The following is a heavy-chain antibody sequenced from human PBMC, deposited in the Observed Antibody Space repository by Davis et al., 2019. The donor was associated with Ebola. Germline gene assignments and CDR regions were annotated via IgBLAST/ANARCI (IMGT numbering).Heavy chain of an antibody. D-gene: IGHD6-19*01. CDR2: IYYSGST. Sequence: PSETLSLTCTVSGGSISSSSYYWGWIRQPPGKGLEWIGSIYYSGSTYYNPSLKSRVTISVDTSKNQFSLKLSSVTAADTAVYYCARLHSGVYSSGWYNWFDPWGQGTLVTVSS. CDR1: GGSISSSSYY. J-gene: IGHJ5*02. CDR3: ARLHSGVYSSGWYNWFDP. V-gene: IGHV4-39*01.